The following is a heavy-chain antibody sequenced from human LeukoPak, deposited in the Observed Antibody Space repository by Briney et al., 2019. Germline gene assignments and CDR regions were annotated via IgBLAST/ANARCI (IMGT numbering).Heavy chain of an antibody. CDR2: ISGNGGTT. D-gene: IGHD3-9*01. CDR3: AKRLAGKPPDY. V-gene: IGHV3-23*01. Sequence: PGGSLRLSCADSGFTFSSYGMSWVRQAPGKGLEWVSAISGNGGTTYHLDSVKGRFTISRDNSKNTLYLQMNSLRAEDTAIYYCAKRLAGKPPDYWGQGTLVTVSS. J-gene: IGHJ4*02. CDR1: GFTFSSYG.